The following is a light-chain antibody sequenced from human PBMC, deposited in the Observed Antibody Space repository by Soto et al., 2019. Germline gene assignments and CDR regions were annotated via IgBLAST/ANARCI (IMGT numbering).Light chain of an antibody. Sequence: QSVLTQPPSVSGAPGQRVTISCTGSSSNIGAGYDVHWYQQLPGTAPKLLIYGNSNRPSGVPDRFSGSKSGTSASLAITGIQAEDEAAYYCQSYDSSLNGVIFGGGTKLTVL. J-gene: IGLJ2*01. V-gene: IGLV1-40*01. CDR3: QSYDSSLNGVI. CDR1: SSNIGAGYD. CDR2: GNS.